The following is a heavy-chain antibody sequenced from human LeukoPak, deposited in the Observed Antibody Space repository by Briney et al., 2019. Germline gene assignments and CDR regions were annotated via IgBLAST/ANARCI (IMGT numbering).Heavy chain of an antibody. D-gene: IGHD1-1*01. CDR2: INSDGSST. CDR1: GFTFSSYW. Sequence: GGSLRLSCAASGFTFSSYWMHWVRQAPGKGLVWVSRINSDGSSTSYADSVKGRFTISRDNAKNTLYLQMNSLRAEDTAVYYCARDPNLFYYYYDMDVWGKGTTVTVSS. CDR3: ARDPNLFYYYYDMDV. V-gene: IGHV3-74*01. J-gene: IGHJ6*04.